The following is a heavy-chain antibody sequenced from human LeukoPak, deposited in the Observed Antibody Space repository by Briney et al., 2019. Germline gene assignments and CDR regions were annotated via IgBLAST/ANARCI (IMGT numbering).Heavy chain of an antibody. CDR2: ILTTWTT. V-gene: IGHV4-61*02. CDR3: AREAFEYSSRGIDP. Sequence: PSETLSLTCSVSGASIGRGSYYWSWIRQPAGKGLEWIGRILTTWTTEYNPSLKSRVTISVDTSKNQFSLKLSSVTAADTAVYYCAREAFEYSSRGIDPWGQGTLVTVSS. D-gene: IGHD6-13*01. J-gene: IGHJ5*02. CDR1: GASIGRGSYY.